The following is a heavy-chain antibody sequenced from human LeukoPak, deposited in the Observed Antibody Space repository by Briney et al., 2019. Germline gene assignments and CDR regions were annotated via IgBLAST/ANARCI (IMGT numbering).Heavy chain of an antibody. Sequence: GGSLRLSCVASGFTFSSYTLHWVRQAPGKGLGWVAVMSYDGSHKFHADSVKGRFTISRDNSKNTLYLQMNSLRAEDTAIYFCARDVGGYAFDYWGQGTLVTVSS. CDR2: MSYDGSHK. CDR3: ARDVGGYAFDY. V-gene: IGHV3-30*04. CDR1: GFTFSSYT. J-gene: IGHJ4*02. D-gene: IGHD5-12*01.